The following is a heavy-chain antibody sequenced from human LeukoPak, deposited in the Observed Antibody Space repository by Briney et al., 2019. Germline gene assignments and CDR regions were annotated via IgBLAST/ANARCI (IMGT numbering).Heavy chain of an antibody. CDR1: GFTFSDYS. Sequence: GGSLRLSCAASGFTFSDYSMNWVRQAPGKGLEDLSYINSDGKTTWYADSVKGRFTASRDNAKNSLYLQMNSLRVEDTAVYYCARDVMATGDAFDIWGQGTMVTVSS. CDR3: ARDVMATGDAFDI. D-gene: IGHD5-24*01. J-gene: IGHJ3*02. V-gene: IGHV3-48*01. CDR2: INSDGKTT.